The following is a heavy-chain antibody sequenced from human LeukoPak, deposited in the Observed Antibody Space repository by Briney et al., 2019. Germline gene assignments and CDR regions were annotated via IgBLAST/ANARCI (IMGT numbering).Heavy chain of an antibody. CDR2: IWYDGSNK. D-gene: IGHD3-9*01. J-gene: IGHJ5*02. V-gene: IGHV3-33*01. Sequence: GGSLRLSCAASGFTFSSYGMHWVRQAPGKGLEWVAVIWYDGSNKYYADSVKGRFTISRDNSKNTLYLQMNSLRAEDTAVYYCARETLTVHQSWFDPWGQGILVTVSS. CDR3: ARETLTVHQSWFDP. CDR1: GFTFSSYG.